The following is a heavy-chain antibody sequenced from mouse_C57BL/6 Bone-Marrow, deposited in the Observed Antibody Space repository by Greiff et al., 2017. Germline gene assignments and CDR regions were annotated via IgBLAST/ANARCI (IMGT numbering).Heavy chain of an antibody. V-gene: IGHV1-9*01. CDR1: GYTFTGYW. D-gene: IGHD6-5*01. J-gene: IGHJ3*01. CDR2: ILPGSGST. Sequence: QVQLQQSGAELMKPGASVKLSCKATGYTFTGYWIEWVKQRPGHGLEWIGEILPGSGSTNYNEKFKGKATFTADTSSNTAYMQPSSLTTEDSAIYYCARPYASALLAYWGQGTLVTVSA. CDR3: ARPYASALLAY.